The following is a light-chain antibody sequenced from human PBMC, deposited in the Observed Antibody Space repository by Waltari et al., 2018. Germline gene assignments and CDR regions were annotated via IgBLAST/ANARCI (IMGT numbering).Light chain of an antibody. V-gene: IGLV9-49*01. J-gene: IGLJ3*02. CDR2: VGARGIRG. Sequence: QPVLSQPPSAAASLGASVTLTCTLSSGYMNSKVDWYQQRPGKGPRFLMRVGARGIRGGEGEGITARFSVSGSGLERYLTNKNIQEEDEGDYQCGTDHGSGSGFVWVFGGGTKLTVL. CDR3: GTDHGSGSGFVWV. CDR1: SGYMNSK.